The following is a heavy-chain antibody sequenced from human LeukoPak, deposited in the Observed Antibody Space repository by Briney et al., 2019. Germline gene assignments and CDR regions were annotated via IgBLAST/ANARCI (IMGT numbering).Heavy chain of an antibody. CDR2: MNPNSGNT. Sequence: GASVKVSCKASGYTVTSYDINWVRQATGQGLEWMGWMNPNSGNTGYAQKFQGRVTITRNTSISTAYMELSSLRSEDTAVYYCARGEYRGAWFDPWGQGTLVTVSS. V-gene: IGHV1-8*03. D-gene: IGHD5-18*01. CDR1: GYTVTSYD. CDR3: ARGEYRGAWFDP. J-gene: IGHJ5*02.